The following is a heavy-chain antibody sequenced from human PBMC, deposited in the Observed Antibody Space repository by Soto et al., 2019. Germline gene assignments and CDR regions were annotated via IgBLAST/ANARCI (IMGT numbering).Heavy chain of an antibody. J-gene: IGHJ4*02. V-gene: IGHV3-74*01. Sequence: EVQLVESGGGLVQPGGSLRLSCAASGFTFSTSWMHWVRQAAGKGLVWFSRIKSDASTTNYADSVKGRFTISRDNAKNTLYLQMDSLTVEDTAVYYCARGPTGWFGYDYWGQGTLVTVSS. D-gene: IGHD3-10*01. CDR2: IKSDASTT. CDR1: GFTFSTSW. CDR3: ARGPTGWFGYDY.